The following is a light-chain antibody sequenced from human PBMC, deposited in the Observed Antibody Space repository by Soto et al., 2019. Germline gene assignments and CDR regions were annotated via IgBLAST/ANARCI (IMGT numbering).Light chain of an antibody. CDR2: EAT. J-gene: IGLJ1*01. Sequence: QSVLTQPASMSGSPGQSITISCTGTSSDIGRYNFVSWYQHHPGKAPKLIIYEATKRPSGVSYRFSGSKSGNTAFLTISGLQAEDEGDYYCTSCTITSPYVLGTGTKVTVL. CDR1: SSDIGRYNF. V-gene: IGLV2-14*01. CDR3: TSCTITSPYV.